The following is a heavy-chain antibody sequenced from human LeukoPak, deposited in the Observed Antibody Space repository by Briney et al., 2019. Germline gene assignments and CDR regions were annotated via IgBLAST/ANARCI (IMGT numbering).Heavy chain of an antibody. CDR2: ISGSGGST. CDR1: GITFSSYG. CDR3: AKDGGVWFGESNDY. J-gene: IGHJ4*02. V-gene: IGHV3-23*01. Sequence: GGTLRLSCAASGITFSSYGMSWVRQAPGKGLEWVSAISGSGGSTYYADSVKGRFTISRDNSKNTLYLQMNSLRVEDTAVYYCAKDGGVWFGESNDYWGQGTLVTVSS. D-gene: IGHD3-10*01.